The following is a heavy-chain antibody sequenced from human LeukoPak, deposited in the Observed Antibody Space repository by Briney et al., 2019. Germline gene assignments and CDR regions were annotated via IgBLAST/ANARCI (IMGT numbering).Heavy chain of an antibody. CDR3: ARALSRGYSGYDYGLGY. CDR1: GYTFINYG. Sequence: GASVTVSCKASGYTFINYGVTWVRQAPGQGLEWMGWISASNGNTNYAQKLQGKVTMTTETSTSTAYMELRSLRSDDTAVYYCARALSRGYSGYDYGLGYWGQGTLVTVPS. CDR2: ISASNGNT. D-gene: IGHD5-12*01. V-gene: IGHV1-18*01. J-gene: IGHJ4*02.